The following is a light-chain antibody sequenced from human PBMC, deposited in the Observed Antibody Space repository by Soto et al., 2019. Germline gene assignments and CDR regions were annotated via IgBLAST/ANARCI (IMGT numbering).Light chain of an antibody. J-gene: IGKJ3*01. CDR2: DAS. Sequence: IQMRPAPSTRPASVGDRVTITCRASQTISSWLAWYQQKPGKAPDLLIYDASRLAGGVPSRFSGSESGTDFTLTISRLEPEDFAVYYCQQYGSSPGFTFGPRTMVDVK. V-gene: IGKV1-5*01. CDR1: QTISSW. CDR3: QQYGSSPGFT.